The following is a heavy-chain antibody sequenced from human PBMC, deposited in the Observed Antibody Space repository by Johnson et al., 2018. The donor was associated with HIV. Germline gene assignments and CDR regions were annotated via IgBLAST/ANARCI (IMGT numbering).Heavy chain of an antibody. CDR3: ARDPNSSNCSGVTCYSAAFDI. Sequence: VQLVGSGGGLVKPGGSLRLSCAASGFTFSSYAMTWVRQAPGKGLEWVSSIRYSGDTTYYADSVKDRFTISRDNSKNTLYLQMNSLRAEDTAVYYCARDPNSSNCSGVTCYSAAFDIWGQGTMVTVS. J-gene: IGHJ3*02. CDR2: IRYSGDTT. V-gene: IGHV3-23*04. CDR1: GFTFSSYA. D-gene: IGHD2-15*01.